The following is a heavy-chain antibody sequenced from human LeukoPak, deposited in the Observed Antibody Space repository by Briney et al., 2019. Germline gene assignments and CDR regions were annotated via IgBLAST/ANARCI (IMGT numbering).Heavy chain of an antibody. V-gene: IGHV4-31*03. CDR1: GGSISSGGYY. D-gene: IGHD3-22*01. CDR3: ARLYYYDSSGYPLPFDY. Sequence: SETLSLTCTVSGGSISSGGYYWSWIRQHPGKGLEWIGYIYYSGSTYYNPSLKSRVTISVDTSKNQFSLKLSSVTAADTAVYYCARLYYYDSSGYPLPFDYWGQGTLVTVSS. CDR2: IYYSGST. J-gene: IGHJ4*02.